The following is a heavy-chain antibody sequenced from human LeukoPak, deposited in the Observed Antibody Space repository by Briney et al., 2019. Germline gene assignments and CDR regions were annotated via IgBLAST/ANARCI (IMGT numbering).Heavy chain of an antibody. J-gene: IGHJ5*02. CDR3: ARDGYYDFWSGYYNRWFDP. CDR1: GGSFSGYY. D-gene: IGHD3-3*01. V-gene: IGHV4-34*01. CDR2: INHSGST. Sequence: SETLSLTCAVSGGSFSGYYWSWIRQPPGKGLEWIGEINHSGSTNYNPSLKSRVTISVDTSKNQFSLKLSSVTAADTAVYYCARDGYYDFWSGYYNRWFDPWGQGTLVTVSS.